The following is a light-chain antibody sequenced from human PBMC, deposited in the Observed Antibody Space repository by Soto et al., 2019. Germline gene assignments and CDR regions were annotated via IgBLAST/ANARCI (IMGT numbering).Light chain of an antibody. Sequence: QSVLTQPPSVSAAPGQKVTISCSGSSSNIGNNYVSWYQQLPGTAPKLLIYENNKRPSGIPDRFSGSKSGTSATLGITGLQTGDEADYYCGTWDSSLSAHAVFGGDTQLTVL. CDR2: ENN. CDR3: GTWDSSLSAHAV. V-gene: IGLV1-51*02. J-gene: IGLJ7*01. CDR1: SSNIGNNY.